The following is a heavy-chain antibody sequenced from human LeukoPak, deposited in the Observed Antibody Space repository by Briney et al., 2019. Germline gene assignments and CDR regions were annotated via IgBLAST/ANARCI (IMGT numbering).Heavy chain of an antibody. CDR3: ARVLRDSSSSFAFDI. D-gene: IGHD6-6*01. V-gene: IGHV5-51*01. Sequence: GESLKMSCKGSGYSFTTYWIAWVRQMPGKGLECMGIIYPYDSDARYSPSFQGQVTISADKSISTAYLQWSSLRASGTAMYYCARVLRDSSSSFAFDIWGQGTMVTVSS. CDR2: IYPYDSDA. J-gene: IGHJ3*02. CDR1: GYSFTTYW.